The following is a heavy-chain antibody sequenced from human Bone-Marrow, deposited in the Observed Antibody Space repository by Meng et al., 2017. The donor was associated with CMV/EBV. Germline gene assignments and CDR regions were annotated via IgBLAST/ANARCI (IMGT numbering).Heavy chain of an antibody. V-gene: IGHV3-21*01. CDR2: ISSSSSYI. CDR3: ARDVPTVVTHDAFYI. J-gene: IGHJ3*02. D-gene: IGHD4-23*01. Sequence: GGSLRLSCAASGFTFSSYSMNWVRQAPGKGLEWVSSISSSSSYIYYADSVKGRFTISRDNAKNSLYLQMNSLRAEDTAVYYCARDVPTVVTHDAFYIWGQGTIVTASS. CDR1: GFTFSSYS.